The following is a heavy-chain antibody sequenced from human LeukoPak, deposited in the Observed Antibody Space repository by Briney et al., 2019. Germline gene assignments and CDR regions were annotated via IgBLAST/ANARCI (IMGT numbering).Heavy chain of an antibody. V-gene: IGHV3-30-3*01. CDR2: ISYDGSNK. Sequence: GGSLRLSCAASGFTFSSYAMPWVRQAPGKGLEWVAVISYDGSNKYYADSVKGRFTISRDNSKNTLYLQMDSLRAEDTAVYYCAKDYYDSSGYYSGFDYWGQGTLVTVSS. CDR3: AKDYYDSSGYYSGFDY. CDR1: GFTFSSYA. J-gene: IGHJ4*02. D-gene: IGHD3-22*01.